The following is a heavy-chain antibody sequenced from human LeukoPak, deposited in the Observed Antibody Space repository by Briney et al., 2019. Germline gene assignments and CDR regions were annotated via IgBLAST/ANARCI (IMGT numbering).Heavy chain of an antibody. CDR1: GFTFSSYS. J-gene: IGHJ4*02. Sequence: PGGSLRLSCAASGFTFSSYSMNWVRQAPGKGLEWVSPISSNSAYIYYADSLKGRFTISRDNAKNSLYLQMNSLRAEDTAVYYCARDHYYDSSGYYRLAGYYFDYWGQGTLVTVSS. CDR2: ISSNSAYI. V-gene: IGHV3-21*01. D-gene: IGHD3-22*01. CDR3: ARDHYYDSSGYYRLAGYYFDY.